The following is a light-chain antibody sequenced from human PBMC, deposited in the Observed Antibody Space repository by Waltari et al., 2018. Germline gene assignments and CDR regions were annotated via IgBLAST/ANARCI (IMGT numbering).Light chain of an antibody. J-gene: IGKJ5*01. Sequence: EIVLTQSPGTLSLSPGERATLSCRASQSVSSSYLTWYQQKPGQAPRLLIYGASSRATGIPDRFSGSGSGTYFTLTISRLEPEDFAVYYCQQFGDSPRVTFGQGTRLEIK. CDR3: QQFGDSPRVT. V-gene: IGKV3-20*01. CDR2: GAS. CDR1: QSVSSSY.